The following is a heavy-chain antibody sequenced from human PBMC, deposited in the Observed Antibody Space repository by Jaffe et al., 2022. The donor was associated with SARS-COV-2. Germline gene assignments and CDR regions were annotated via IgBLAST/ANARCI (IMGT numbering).Heavy chain of an antibody. J-gene: IGHJ4*02. CDR3: ARGPLYDYVWGSDHYFDY. D-gene: IGHD3-16*01. CDR2: IIPIFGTA. V-gene: IGHV1-69*01. CDR1: GGTFSSYA. Sequence: QVQLVQSGAEVKKPGSSVKVSCKASGGTFSSYAISWVRQAPGQGLEWMGGIIPIFGTANYAQKFQGRVTITADESTSTAYMELSSLRSEDTAVYYCARGPLYDYVWGSDHYFDYWGQGTLVTVSS.